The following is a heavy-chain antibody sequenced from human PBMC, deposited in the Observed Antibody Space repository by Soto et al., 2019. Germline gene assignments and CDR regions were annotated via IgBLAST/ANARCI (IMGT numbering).Heavy chain of an antibody. D-gene: IGHD3-3*01. V-gene: IGHV4-34*01. J-gene: IGHJ6*02. CDR2: ITHGGST. Sequence: SETLSLTCGVYGGSFSAYSWTWLRQSPGKGLEWIGEITHGGSTDYNPVLKSRLVMSVDTSKNQFSLRVTSVTAADAAVYFCARARFDSWSHIYYGLDVWGQGTTVTVSS. CDR3: ARARFDSWSHIYYGLDV. CDR1: GGSFSAYS.